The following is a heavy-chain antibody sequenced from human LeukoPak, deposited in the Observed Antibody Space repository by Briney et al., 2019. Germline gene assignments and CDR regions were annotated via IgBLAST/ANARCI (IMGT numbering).Heavy chain of an antibody. Sequence: SGGSLRLSCAASGFTFSTYNMNWVRQAPGKGLEWVSSITSSSSYTFYADSVKGRFTISRDNAKNSLYLQMNSLRAEDTAVYYCAVDAFDIWGQGTMVTVSS. CDR3: AVDAFDI. V-gene: IGHV3-21*01. CDR1: GFTFSTYN. J-gene: IGHJ3*02. CDR2: ITSSSSYT.